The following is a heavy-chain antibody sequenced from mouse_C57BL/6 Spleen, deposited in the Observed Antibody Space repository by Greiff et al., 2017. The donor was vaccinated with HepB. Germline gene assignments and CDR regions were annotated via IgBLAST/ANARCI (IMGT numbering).Heavy chain of an antibody. CDR1: GFTFSSYG. V-gene: IGHV5-6*02. CDR3: ARHFGIGYAMDY. CDR2: ISSGGSYT. Sequence: DVMLVESGGDLVKPGGSLKLSCAASGFTFSSYGMSWVRQTPDKRLEWVATISSGGSYTYYPDSVKGRFTISRDNAKNTLYLQMSSLKSEDTAMYYCARHFGIGYAMDYWGQGSSVTVSS. J-gene: IGHJ4*01.